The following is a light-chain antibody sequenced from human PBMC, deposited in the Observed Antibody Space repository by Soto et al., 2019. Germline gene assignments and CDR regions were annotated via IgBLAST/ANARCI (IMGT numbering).Light chain of an antibody. CDR2: HAS. Sequence: DIQMTQSPSTLSASVGDRISITCRASQSISSWLAWYQQKPGNAPNLLIYHASNLQSGVPSRFSGSGSGTEFTLTISSLQPDDFATYYCQQYNSYSFGQGTKVDIK. CDR1: QSISSW. V-gene: IGKV1-5*01. J-gene: IGKJ1*01. CDR3: QQYNSYS.